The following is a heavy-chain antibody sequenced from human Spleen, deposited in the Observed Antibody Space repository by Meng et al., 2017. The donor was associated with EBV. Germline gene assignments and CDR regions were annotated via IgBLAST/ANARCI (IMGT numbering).Heavy chain of an antibody. J-gene: IGHJ4*02. CDR2: IYYNGHT. CDR1: GGSICNNGYF. D-gene: IGHD6-25*01. V-gene: IGHV4-30-4*01. Sequence: QVQELGSGPVKPSPTLSRTCAVSGGSICNNGYFWSWIRKPPGKGLEWIGYIYYNGHTYYTPSLKTRVTISVDTSQSQFSLHLNSVTAADTAAYYCARVAYSRAPCYFESWGQGTLVTVSS. CDR3: ARVAYSRAPCYFES.